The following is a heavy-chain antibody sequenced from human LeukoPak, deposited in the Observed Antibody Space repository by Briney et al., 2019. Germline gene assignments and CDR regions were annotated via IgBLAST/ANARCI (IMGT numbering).Heavy chain of an antibody. Sequence: GGSLRLSCAASGFTFSSQSINWVRQAPGKGLEWVSFISSGSTTIYHADSVQGRFTISRDDAKNLLYLQMNSLRAEDTAVYYCARSGVTGSSWSPWAQGTVVTVSS. V-gene: IGHV3-48*01. CDR3: ARSGVTGSSWSP. D-gene: IGHD6-13*01. J-gene: IGHJ5*02. CDR2: ISSGSTTI. CDR1: GFTFSSQS.